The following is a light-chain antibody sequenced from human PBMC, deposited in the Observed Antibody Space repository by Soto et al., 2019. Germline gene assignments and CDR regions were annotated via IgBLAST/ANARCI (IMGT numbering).Light chain of an antibody. CDR3: QQYNNLPLT. J-gene: IGKJ4*01. CDR2: AAS. CDR1: QRLGSN. Sequence: VLTQSPATLSASPGEWATLSCRASQRLGSNLAWYQQKPGQPPRLLIYAASTRATGIPARFSGSGSGTDFTLTISSLQSEDFAVYYCQQYNNLPLTFGRGAKVEI. V-gene: IGKV3-15*01.